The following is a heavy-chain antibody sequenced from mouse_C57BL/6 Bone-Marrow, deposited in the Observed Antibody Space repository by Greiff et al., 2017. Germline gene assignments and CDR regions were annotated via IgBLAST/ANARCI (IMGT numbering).Heavy chain of an antibody. CDR3: AREREESSCYACARDY. D-gene: IGHD3-2*02. J-gene: IGHJ4*01. V-gene: IGHV1-69*01. Sequence: QVQLQQPGAELVMPGASVKLSCKASGYTFTSYWMHWVKQRPGQGLEWIGVIDPSDSYTNYNQKFKGKSTLTVDKSSSTAYMQLSSLTSEDSAVXYCAREREESSCYACARDYWGQGTSVTVSS. CDR1: GYTFTSYW. CDR2: IDPSDSYT.